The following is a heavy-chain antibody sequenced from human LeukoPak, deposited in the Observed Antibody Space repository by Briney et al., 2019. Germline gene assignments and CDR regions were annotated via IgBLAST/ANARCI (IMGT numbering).Heavy chain of an antibody. CDR3: ARDANYDTAFDI. Sequence: ASVKVSCKASGGTFSSYAISWVRQAPGQGLEWMGGIIPIFGTANYAQKFQGRVTITADKSTSTAYMELSSLRSEDTPVYYCARDANYDTAFDIWGQGTMVTVSS. V-gene: IGHV1-69*06. D-gene: IGHD3-22*01. J-gene: IGHJ3*02. CDR2: IIPIFGTA. CDR1: GGTFSSYA.